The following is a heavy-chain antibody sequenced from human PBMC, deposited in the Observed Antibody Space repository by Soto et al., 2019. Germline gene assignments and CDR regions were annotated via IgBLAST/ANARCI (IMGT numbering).Heavy chain of an antibody. CDR2: ISTYNGNT. CDR1: GYTFTSYG. D-gene: IGHD3-22*01. CDR3: ARSHYDSSGYPHQFDY. J-gene: IGHJ4*02. Sequence: ASVKVSCKASGYTFTSYGISWVRQAPGQGLEWMGWISTYNGNTNYEQKLQGRVTMTTDTSTSTAYMELRILRSDDTAVYYCARSHYDSSGYPHQFDYWGQGTLVTVSS. V-gene: IGHV1-18*01.